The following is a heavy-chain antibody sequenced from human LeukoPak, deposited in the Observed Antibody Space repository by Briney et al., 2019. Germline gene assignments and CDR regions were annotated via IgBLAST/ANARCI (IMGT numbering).Heavy chain of an antibody. CDR3: ARLSSGIVATY. J-gene: IGHJ4*02. D-gene: IGHD5-12*01. V-gene: IGHV4-59*08. Sequence: SETLSLTCTVSGGSISSYYWSWIRQPPGKGLEWIGYIYYSGSTNYNPSLKSRVTISVDTSKNQFSLKLSSVTAADTAVYYCARLSSGIVATYWGQGTLVTVSS. CDR1: GGSISSYY. CDR2: IYYSGST.